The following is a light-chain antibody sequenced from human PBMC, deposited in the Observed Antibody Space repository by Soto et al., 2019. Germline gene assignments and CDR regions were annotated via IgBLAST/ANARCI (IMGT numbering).Light chain of an antibody. CDR3: QVWDSSSDHLVV. Sequence: SYELTQPPSVSVAPGQTARLTCGGNNMGSKSVHGYQQKTGQDPVLVVYDDSDGRSVIPERFSGSNPGNAATLTISRVEAGDEADYYCQVWDSSSDHLVVFGGGTKLTVL. V-gene: IGLV3-21*02. J-gene: IGLJ2*01. CDR2: DDS. CDR1: NMGSKS.